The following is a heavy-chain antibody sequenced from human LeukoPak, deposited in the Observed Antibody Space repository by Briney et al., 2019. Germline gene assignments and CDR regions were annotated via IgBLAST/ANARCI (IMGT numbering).Heavy chain of an antibody. D-gene: IGHD6-13*01. CDR2: ISSSSSYI. V-gene: IGHV3-21*01. CDR3: ARVSPSSGYSSSWYAVGKYYFDY. CDR1: GFTFSSYS. Sequence: GGSLRLSCAASGFTFSSYSMNWVRQAPGKGLEWVSSISSSSSYIYYADSVMGRFTISRDNAKNSLYLQMNSLRAEDTAVYYCARVSPSSGYSSSWYAVGKYYFDYWGQGTLVTVSS. J-gene: IGHJ4*02.